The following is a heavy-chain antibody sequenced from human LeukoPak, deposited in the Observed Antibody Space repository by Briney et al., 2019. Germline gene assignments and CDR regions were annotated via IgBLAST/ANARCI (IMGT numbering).Heavy chain of an antibody. Sequence: GGSLRLSCEASGLTFSSYAMTWVRQAPGKGLEWASVISGSGGSTYYADSVKGRFTISRDNSKNTLYLQMNSLRAEDTAVYYCAKGGWQSWFDPWGQGTLVTVSS. D-gene: IGHD6-19*01. CDR2: ISGSGGST. CDR3: AKGGWQSWFDP. V-gene: IGHV3-23*01. CDR1: GLTFSSYA. J-gene: IGHJ5*02.